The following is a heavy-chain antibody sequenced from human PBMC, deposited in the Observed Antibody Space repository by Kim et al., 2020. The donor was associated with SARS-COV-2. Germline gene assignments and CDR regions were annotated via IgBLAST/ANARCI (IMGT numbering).Heavy chain of an antibody. Sequence: AASGFTFNNYAMHGGGKEEGKGLQWVAVISYDGSTQYYSDSVQGRFTMSRERATNTLYLQMNSLRPEDTAVYYCARDMFRGVPDYLDYWGQGTLVTVSS. V-gene: IGHV3-30*04. CDR2: ISYDGSTQ. D-gene: IGHD3-10*01. CDR1: GFTFNNYA. CDR3: ARDMFRGVPDYLDY. J-gene: IGHJ4*02.